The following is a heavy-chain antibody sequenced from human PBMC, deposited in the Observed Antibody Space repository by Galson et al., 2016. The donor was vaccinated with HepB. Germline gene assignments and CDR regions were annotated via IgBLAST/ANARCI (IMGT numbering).Heavy chain of an antibody. Sequence: SLRLSCAAPGFIFSVYNMNWARQAPGKGLEWIAWITSSRDTLYYADSVTGRFTISRDNAKNSLYLEMNSLRDEGTVVYYVARDDYFRLGYWGQGTLVTVSS. CDR3: ARDDYFRLGY. CDR1: GFIFSVYN. D-gene: IGHD3-16*01. J-gene: IGHJ4*02. V-gene: IGHV3-48*02. CDR2: ITSSRDTL.